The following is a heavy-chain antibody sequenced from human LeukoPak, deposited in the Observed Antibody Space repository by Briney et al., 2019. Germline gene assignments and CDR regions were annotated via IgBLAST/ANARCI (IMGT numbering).Heavy chain of an antibody. D-gene: IGHD2-15*01. CDR3: ARGRSGGVSWFDP. V-gene: IGHV1-2*02. J-gene: IGHJ5*02. CDR1: GYTFTGYY. CDR2: INPNSGGT. Sequence: ASVKVSCKASGYTFTGYYMHWVRQAPGQGLEWMGWINPNSGGTNYAQKFQGRVTMTRDTSISTAYMELSGLRSDDTAVYYCARGRSGGVSWFDPWGQGTLVTVSS.